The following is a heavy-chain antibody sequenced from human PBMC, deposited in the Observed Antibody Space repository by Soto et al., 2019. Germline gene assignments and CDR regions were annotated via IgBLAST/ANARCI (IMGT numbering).Heavy chain of an antibody. CDR1: GFTFSTYE. J-gene: IGHJ6*02. CDR3: ARDLRLFATSGYYNQHHYGMDV. Sequence: GGSLRLSCAASGFTFSTYEINWVRQGTGTGLAWVSYISTSGSTIYYADSVKGRFTISRDDAKNSLYLEMTSLRAEDTAFYYCARDLRLFATSGYYNQHHYGMDVWGQGTMVTVSS. CDR2: ISTSGSTI. D-gene: IGHD3-22*01. V-gene: IGHV3-48*03.